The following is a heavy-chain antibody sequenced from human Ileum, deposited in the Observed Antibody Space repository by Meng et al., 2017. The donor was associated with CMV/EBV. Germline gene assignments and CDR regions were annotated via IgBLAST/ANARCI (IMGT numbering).Heavy chain of an antibody. CDR2: FYSSDTY. D-gene: IGHD1-26*01. V-gene: IGHV4-4*07. Sequence: HGQLPDAGPGRGKPSETLSLTCTVSGGSVNNYYWSWIRQSAGKGLEWIGRFYSSDTYNYHPSLDSRVTMSLDTSKNQFSLNLRSVTAADTATYYCARGPGASTREGFDYWGLGTLVTVSS. CDR1: GGSVNNYY. CDR3: ARGPGASTREGFDY. J-gene: IGHJ4*02.